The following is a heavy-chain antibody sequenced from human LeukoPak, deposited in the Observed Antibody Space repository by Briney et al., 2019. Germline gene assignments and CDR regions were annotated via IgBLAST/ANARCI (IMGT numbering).Heavy chain of an antibody. V-gene: IGHV3-30-3*01. D-gene: IGHD4-11*01. CDR1: GFTFSSXX. J-gene: IGHJ3*02. CDR2: ITYDGSNK. Sequence: GFTFSSXXXXXXXRXPGKXXXXXXXITYDGSNKYYADSVKGRFTISRDNSKNTLYLQMNSLRAEDTAVYYCVTTTGSLPGAFDIWGQGTMVTVSS. CDR3: VTTTGSLPGAFDI.